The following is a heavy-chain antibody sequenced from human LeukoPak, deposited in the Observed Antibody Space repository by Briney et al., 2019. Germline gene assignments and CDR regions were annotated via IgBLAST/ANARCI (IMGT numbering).Heavy chain of an antibody. CDR3: ARDLHISGTLALDC. V-gene: IGHV3-20*04. CDR1: GFTFYDYG. D-gene: IGHD2-2*01. CDR2: IKWNGGCT. J-gene: IGHJ4*02. Sequence: GGSLRLSCAVSGFTFYDYGMSWVRQAPGKGLEWVSGIKWNGGCTDYVDSVKGRFTISRDNAKNSLHLQMNSLRAEDTALYYCARDLHISGTLALDCWGQGSLVSVCS.